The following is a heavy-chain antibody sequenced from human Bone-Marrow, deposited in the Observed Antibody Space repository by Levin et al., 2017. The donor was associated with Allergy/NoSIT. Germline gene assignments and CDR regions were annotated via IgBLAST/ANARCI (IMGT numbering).Heavy chain of an antibody. V-gene: IGHV5-51*01. CDR1: RYSFTIYW. Sequence: LGESLKISCQGSRYSFTIYWIGWVRQMPGKGLEWMGVIYPGDSDTRYSPAFQGQVTISADKSINTAYLQWSSLKASDTAMYYCAGVQCDGDCYSLDAFDIWGQGTMVTVSS. J-gene: IGHJ3*02. CDR2: IYPGDSDT. CDR3: AGVQCDGDCYSLDAFDI. D-gene: IGHD2-21*02.